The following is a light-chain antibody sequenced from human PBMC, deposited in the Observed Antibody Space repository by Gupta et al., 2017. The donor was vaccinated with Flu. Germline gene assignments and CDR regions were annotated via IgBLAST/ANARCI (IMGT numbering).Light chain of an antibody. Sequence: DIQMTQSPSTLSASVGDRVTITCRASQSISDWLAWYQQKPGKAPKLLIYKVSTLENGVPPRFSGSGSGTEFTLTISSLQPDDFATYYCQQYGNYFYTFGQGTKLEIK. V-gene: IGKV1-5*03. CDR2: KVS. CDR3: QQYGNYFYT. CDR1: QSISDW. J-gene: IGKJ2*01.